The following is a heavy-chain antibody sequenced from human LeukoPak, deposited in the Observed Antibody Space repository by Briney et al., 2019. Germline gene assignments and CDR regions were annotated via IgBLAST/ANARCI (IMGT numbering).Heavy chain of an antibody. D-gene: IGHD2-2*01. CDR3: ARDGYCSSTSCYYFDY. CDR1: GFSVSNNY. CDR2: IYSGGST. V-gene: IGHV3-66*01. J-gene: IGHJ4*02. Sequence: GGSLRLSCAASGFSVSNNYMSWVRQAPGKGLEWVSVIYSGGSTFYADSVKGRFTISRDNSKNTLYLQMNSLRAEDTAVYYCARDGYCSSTSCYYFDYWGQGTLVTVSS.